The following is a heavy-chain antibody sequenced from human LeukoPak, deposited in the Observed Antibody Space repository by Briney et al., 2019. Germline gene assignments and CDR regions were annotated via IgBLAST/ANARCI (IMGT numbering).Heavy chain of an antibody. Sequence: GGSLRLSCAASGFTFSSYEMNWVRQAPGKGLEWVSYISSSGRIIYNADSVKGRFTISRDSAKNSLFLQMNSLRAADAAVYYCARESGYTYGAWGQGTLVTVSS. J-gene: IGHJ4*02. CDR1: GFTFSSYE. CDR3: ARESGYTYGA. D-gene: IGHD6-13*01. CDR2: ISSSGRII. V-gene: IGHV3-48*03.